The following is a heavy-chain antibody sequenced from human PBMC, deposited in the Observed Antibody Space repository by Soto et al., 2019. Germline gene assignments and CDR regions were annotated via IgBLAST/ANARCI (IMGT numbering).Heavy chain of an antibody. Sequence: QVQLVQSGAEVKKPGASVKVSCKASGYTFTGYYMHWVRQAPGQGLERMGWINPNSGGTNYAQKIQGRVTMTRETSISTAYMERSRLSSDDTAVYYCARGPLIVVVVATNWFDPWGQGTLVTVSS. V-gene: IGHV1-2*02. CDR3: ARGPLIVVVVATNWFDP. D-gene: IGHD2-15*01. J-gene: IGHJ5*02. CDR1: GYTFTGYY. CDR2: INPNSGGT.